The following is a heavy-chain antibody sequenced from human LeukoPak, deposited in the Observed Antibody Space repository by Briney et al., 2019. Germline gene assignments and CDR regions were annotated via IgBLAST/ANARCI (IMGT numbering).Heavy chain of an antibody. CDR1: GFTVSSNY. J-gene: IGHJ4*02. V-gene: IGHV3-21*01. D-gene: IGHD2-2*01. CDR3: ARGSRTFDY. CDR2: ISSSSSYI. Sequence: GGSLRLSCAASGFTVSSNYMGWVRQAPGKGLEWDSSISSSSSYIYYADSVKGRFTISRDNAKNSLYLQMNSLRAEDTAVYYCARGSRTFDYWGQGTLVTVSS.